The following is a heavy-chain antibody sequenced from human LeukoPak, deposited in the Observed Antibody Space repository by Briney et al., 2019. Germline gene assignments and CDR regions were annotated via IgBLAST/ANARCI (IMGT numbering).Heavy chain of an antibody. Sequence: GGSLRLSCAASGFTFSSYGFDWVRQAPGKGLEWVAIIWYDGSRDYYADSVKGRLTISRDNSKNTLYLQMNSLRAEDTAVYYCARDRAYGFDIWGQGTMVTVSS. CDR3: ARDRAYGFDI. V-gene: IGHV3-33*01. J-gene: IGHJ3*02. CDR1: GFTFSSYG. CDR2: IWYDGSRD.